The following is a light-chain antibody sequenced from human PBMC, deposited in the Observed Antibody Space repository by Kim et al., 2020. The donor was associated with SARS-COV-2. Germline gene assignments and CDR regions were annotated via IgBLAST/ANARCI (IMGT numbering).Light chain of an antibody. J-gene: IGKJ1*01. CDR3: QQSYKTPWT. V-gene: IGKV1-39*01. CDR1: QTIDRN. CDR2: GAS. Sequence: SASLGDTVTITCRASQTIDRNLNWYQQRPGKAPDLLIFGASGLQSGVPSRFSGSGSGTDFTLTISGLEAEDFATYVCQQSYKTPWTFGHGTKLEI.